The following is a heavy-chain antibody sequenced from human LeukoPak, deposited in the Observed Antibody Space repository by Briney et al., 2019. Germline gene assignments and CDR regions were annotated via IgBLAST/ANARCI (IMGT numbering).Heavy chain of an antibody. CDR1: GGSISSYY. J-gene: IGHJ6*02. D-gene: IGHD3-10*01. V-gene: IGHV4-59*08. CDR3: ARLRFTDYYYYGMDV. CDR2: IYYSGST. Sequence: SETLSLTCTVSGGSISSYYWSWMRQPPGKGLEWIGYIYYSGSTNYNPSLKSRVTISVDTSKNQFSLKLSSVTAADTAVYYCARLRFTDYYYYGMDVWGQGTTVTVSS.